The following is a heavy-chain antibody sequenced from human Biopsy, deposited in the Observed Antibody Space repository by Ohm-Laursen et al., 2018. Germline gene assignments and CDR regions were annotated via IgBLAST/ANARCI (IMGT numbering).Heavy chain of an antibody. J-gene: IGHJ4*02. CDR1: GGTFSNYA. Sequence: GASVKVSCKVSGGTFSNYAISWVRQAPGEGLEWMGGIIAVSGLVNYAPKFQGRVSITADKSTTTAYMELSNLKSEDTAVYYCATPFQYYDSWGGYPPFDRWGQGTLVTVSS. CDR3: ATPFQYYDSWGGYPPFDR. CDR2: IIAVSGLV. V-gene: IGHV1-69*10. D-gene: IGHD3-3*01.